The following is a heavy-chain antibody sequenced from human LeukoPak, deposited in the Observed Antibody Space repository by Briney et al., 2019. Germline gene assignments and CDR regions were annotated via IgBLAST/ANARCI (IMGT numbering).Heavy chain of an antibody. Sequence: GGSLRLSCAASGFTFSSNYMSWVRQAPGKGLEWVSVIYSGGSTYYADSVKGRFTISRDNSKNTLYLQMNSLRAEDTAVYYCARIAVAGHFDYWGQGTLVTVSS. J-gene: IGHJ4*02. CDR3: ARIAVAGHFDY. CDR2: IYSGGST. V-gene: IGHV3-53*01. D-gene: IGHD6-19*01. CDR1: GFTFSSNY.